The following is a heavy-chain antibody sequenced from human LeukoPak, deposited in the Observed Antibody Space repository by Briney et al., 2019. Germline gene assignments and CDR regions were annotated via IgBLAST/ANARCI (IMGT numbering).Heavy chain of an antibody. D-gene: IGHD5-12*01. V-gene: IGHV1-69*13. Sequence: ASVKVSCKASGGTFSSYAISWVRQAPGQGLEWMGGIIPIFGTANYAQKLQGRVTITADESTSTAYMELSNLRSEDTAVYYCARGRNVDIVATTRSYYYYYYMDVWGKGTTVTISS. CDR3: ARGRNVDIVATTRSYYYYYYMDV. CDR2: IIPIFGTA. CDR1: GGTFSSYA. J-gene: IGHJ6*03.